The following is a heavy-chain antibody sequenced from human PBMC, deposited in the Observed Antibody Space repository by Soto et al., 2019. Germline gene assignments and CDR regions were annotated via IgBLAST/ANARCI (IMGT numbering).Heavy chain of an antibody. CDR1: GFTVSSNY. J-gene: IGHJ6*02. D-gene: IGHD6-13*01. CDR2: IYSGGST. V-gene: IGHV3-53*01. Sequence: PGGSLRLSCAASGFTVSSNYMSWVRQAPGKGLEWVSVIYSGGSTYYADSVKGRFTISRDNSKNTLYLQMNSLRAEDTAVYYCARDRRGSSWLTGPAYYYYYGMDVWGQGTTVTVSS. CDR3: ARDRRGSSWLTGPAYYYYYGMDV.